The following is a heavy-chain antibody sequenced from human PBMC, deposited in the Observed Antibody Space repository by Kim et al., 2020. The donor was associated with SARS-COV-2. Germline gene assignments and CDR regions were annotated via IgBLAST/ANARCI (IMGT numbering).Heavy chain of an antibody. V-gene: IGHV3-23*01. J-gene: IGHJ4*02. Sequence: ADSVKGRFTISRDNTKNTLYLQMNSLRAEATAVYYCAKDLWGSSGYDYWGQGTLVTVSS. D-gene: IGHD6-19*01. CDR3: AKDLWGSSGYDY.